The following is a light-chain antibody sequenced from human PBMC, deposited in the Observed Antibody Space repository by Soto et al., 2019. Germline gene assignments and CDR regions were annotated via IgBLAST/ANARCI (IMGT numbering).Light chain of an antibody. CDR3: QQSYTTPIT. CDR1: QSISSY. Sequence: DIQMTQSPSSRSASVVERVTITFRASQSISSYLNWYQQKPGKAPNLLVYAASSLQSGVPSRFTGSGSGTDFTLTISSLQPEDFATYFCQQSYTTPITFGQGTRLEIK. V-gene: IGKV1-39*01. J-gene: IGKJ5*01. CDR2: AAS.